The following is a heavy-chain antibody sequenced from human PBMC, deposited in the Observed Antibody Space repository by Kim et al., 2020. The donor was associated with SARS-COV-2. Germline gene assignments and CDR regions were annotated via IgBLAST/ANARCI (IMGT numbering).Heavy chain of an antibody. D-gene: IGHD3-10*01. V-gene: IGHV1-3*01. J-gene: IGHJ4*02. CDR1: GYTFTSYA. Sequence: ASVKVSCKASGYTFTSYAIHWVRQAPGQGLEWMGWINAGTGNTKYSQKFQGTVTITRDTSATTAYMELSSLRSEDTAVYYCARLGGSPRWFGDLFFDHWGQGTLVTVSS. CDR3: ARLGGSPRWFGDLFFDH. CDR2: INAGTGNT.